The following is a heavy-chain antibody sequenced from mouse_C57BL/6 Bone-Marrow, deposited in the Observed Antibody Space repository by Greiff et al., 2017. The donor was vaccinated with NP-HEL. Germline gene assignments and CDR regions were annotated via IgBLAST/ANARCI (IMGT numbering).Heavy chain of an antibody. J-gene: IGHJ4*01. V-gene: IGHV5-12*01. D-gene: IGHD1-1*01. CDR1: GFTFSDYY. Sequence: EVQGVESGGGLVQPGGSLKLSCAASGFTFSDYYMYWVRQTPEKRLEWVAYISNGGGSTYYPDTVKGRFTISRDNAKNTLYLQMSRLKSEDTAMYYCARRGDYYGSSYEYYAMDYWGQGTSVTVSS. CDR2: ISNGGGST. CDR3: ARRGDYYGSSYEYYAMDY.